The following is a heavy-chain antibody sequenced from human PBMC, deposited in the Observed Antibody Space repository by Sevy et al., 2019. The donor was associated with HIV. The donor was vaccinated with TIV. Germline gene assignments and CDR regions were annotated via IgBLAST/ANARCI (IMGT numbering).Heavy chain of an antibody. J-gene: IGHJ6*02. Sequence: GESLKISCVASGFTFSNYGMHWVRQAPGKGLEWVATVWEDIINKHYADSAKGRFTISRDNSKNTLYLQMNSLRAEDTAVYYWAKAKDGSVGYYNVYYNGMDVWGQGTTVTVSS. V-gene: IGHV3-33*06. CDR1: GFTFSNYG. CDR3: AKAKDGSVGYYNVYYNGMDV. D-gene: IGHD3-10*01. CDR2: VWEDIINK.